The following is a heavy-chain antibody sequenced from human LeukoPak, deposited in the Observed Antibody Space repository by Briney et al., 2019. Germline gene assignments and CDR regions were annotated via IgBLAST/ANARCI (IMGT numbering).Heavy chain of an antibody. D-gene: IGHD6-13*01. CDR3: ARYGFSTVWQGGWHAFDI. V-gene: IGHV1-46*01. J-gene: IGHJ3*02. Sequence: ASVKVSCKASGYTFTSYYMHWVRQAPGQGLEWMGIINPTTGDTTYAQKFQGRLTMTRDMTTSTVYMELSSLTSEDTAVFYCARYGFSTVWQGGWHAFDIWGQGTVVTVSS. CDR1: GYTFTSYY. CDR2: INPTTGDT.